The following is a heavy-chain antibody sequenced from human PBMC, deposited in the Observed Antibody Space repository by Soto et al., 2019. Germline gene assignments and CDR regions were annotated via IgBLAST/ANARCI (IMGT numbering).Heavy chain of an antibody. CDR2: IIPSGGST. CDR1: GYTFTSYY. CDR3: ARDLPLTGYSALLRPTYYGMDV. J-gene: IGHJ6*02. V-gene: IGHV1-46*01. Sequence: GASVKVSCKASGYTFTSYYVHWVRQAPGQGLEWMGIIIPSGGSTSYAQKFQGRVTMTTDTSTSTAYMELRSLRSDDTAVYYCARDLPLTGYSALLRPTYYGMDVWGQGTTVTVSS. D-gene: IGHD3-9*01.